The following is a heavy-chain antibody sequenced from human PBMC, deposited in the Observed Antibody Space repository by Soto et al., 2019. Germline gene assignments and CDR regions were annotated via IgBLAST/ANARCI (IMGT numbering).Heavy chain of an antibody. CDR1: GGCVNSDTSY. CDR2: IYSSGGT. V-gene: IGHV4-61*10. J-gene: IGHJ6*04. Sequence: PSETLSRTCTLGGGCVNSDTSYWSWIRQPTGKRLEWIGFIYSSGGTDCSPSLKSRVTMAVDTSKNQLSLKLRSVIVPDTAVYHSATFLKPGSGTTCYTRADVWRKGPTVTASS. CDR3: ATFLKPGSGTTCYTRADV. D-gene: IGHD2-2*02.